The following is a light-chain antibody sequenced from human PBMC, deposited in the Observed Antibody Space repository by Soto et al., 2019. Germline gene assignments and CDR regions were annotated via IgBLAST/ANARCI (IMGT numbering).Light chain of an antibody. V-gene: IGKV1-39*01. CDR2: AAS. J-gene: IGKJ1*01. CDR1: QSISAW. CDR3: QQSYNTTWT. Sequence: DSHMTQSPSALSASAGDSVHIICLASQSISAWLAWYQQKPGKAPKLLIYAASSLQSGVPSRFSGSGSETDFTLTISSLQPEDFATYSCQQSYNTTWTFGQGTKVDIK.